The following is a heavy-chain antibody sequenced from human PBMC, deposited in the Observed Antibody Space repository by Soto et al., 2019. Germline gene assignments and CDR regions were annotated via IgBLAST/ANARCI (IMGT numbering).Heavy chain of an antibody. CDR1: GYTFTSYG. CDR2: ISAYNSNT. D-gene: IGHD3-10*01. J-gene: IGHJ6*02. CDR3: ARDRGVDYYYYGMDV. V-gene: IGHV1-18*01. Sequence: GASVKVSCKASGYTFTSYGISWVRQAPGQGLERMGWISAYNSNTNYAQKHQGRVTMTTDTSTSTTYIELRSLRSDDTAVYYCARDRGVDYYYYGMDVWGQGTTVTVS.